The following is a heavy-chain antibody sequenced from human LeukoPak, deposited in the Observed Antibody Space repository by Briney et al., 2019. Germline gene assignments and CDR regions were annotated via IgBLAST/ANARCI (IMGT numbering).Heavy chain of an antibody. Sequence: GSLRLSCAASGFPFGSYAMHWVRQAPGKGLEWVAVISYDGSNKYYADSVKGRFTISRDNSKNTLYLQMNSLRAEDTAVYYCARAGGNSPEYFQHWGQGTLVTVSS. CDR3: ARAGGNSPEYFQH. CDR1: GFPFGSYA. J-gene: IGHJ1*01. D-gene: IGHD1-26*01. V-gene: IGHV3-30*01. CDR2: ISYDGSNK.